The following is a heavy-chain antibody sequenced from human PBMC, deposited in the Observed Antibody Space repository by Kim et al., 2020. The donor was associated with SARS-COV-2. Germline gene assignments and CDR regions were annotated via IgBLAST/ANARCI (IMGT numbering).Heavy chain of an antibody. J-gene: IGHJ4*02. CDR3: AKNSGGGYSSSRASPGDC. D-gene: IGHD6-13*01. Sequence: GGSLRLSCAASGFTFSSYAMSWVRQAPGKGLEWVSSISCSGGNTSYADSVKGRFTISRDNFNNTLHLQMNSLRAEDTAVYYCAKNSGGGYSSSRASPGDCWGQGTLVTVSS. CDR2: ISCSGGNT. CDR1: GFTFSSYA. V-gene: IGHV3-23*01.